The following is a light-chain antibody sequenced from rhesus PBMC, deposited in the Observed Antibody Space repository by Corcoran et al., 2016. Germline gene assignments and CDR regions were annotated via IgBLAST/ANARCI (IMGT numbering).Light chain of an antibody. V-gene: IGKV3S9*01. CDR3: QQYSNWRT. J-gene: IGKJ1*01. CDR1: QSVSSY. CDR2: GAS. Sequence: EIVMTQSPATLSLSPGERATLSCRASQSVSSYVAWYQQKPEQAPRLLIYGASSRATGIPDRFSGSGSVTDFTRTISSLEPEEFAVYYCQQYSNWRTFGQGTKVEIK.